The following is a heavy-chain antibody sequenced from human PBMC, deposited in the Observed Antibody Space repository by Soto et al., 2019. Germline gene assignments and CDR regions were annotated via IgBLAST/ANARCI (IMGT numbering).Heavy chain of an antibody. CDR2: ISYDGSNK. V-gene: IGHV3-30*18. CDR3: AKDWLWFGELPYYYYYGMDV. CDR1: GFTFSSYG. J-gene: IGHJ6*02. D-gene: IGHD3-10*01. Sequence: GGSLRLSCAASGFTFSSYGMHWVRQAPGKGLEWVAVISYDGSNKYYADSVKGRFTISRDNSKNTLYLQMNSLRAEDTAVYYCAKDWLWFGELPYYYYYGMDVWGQGTTVTVSS.